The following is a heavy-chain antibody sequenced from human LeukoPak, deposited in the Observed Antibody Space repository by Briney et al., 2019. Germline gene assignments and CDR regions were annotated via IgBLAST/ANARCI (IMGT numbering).Heavy chain of an antibody. CDR1: GFTFSSYW. J-gene: IGHJ4*02. Sequence: GGSLRLSCVASGFTFSSYWMSWVRQAPGKGLEWVANIKPDGSDMYYVDSVKGRFTVSRDNARNSLYLQMNSLRAEDTAVYYCAKGGDHWGQGTLVTVSS. CDR3: AKGGDH. CDR2: IKPDGSDM. D-gene: IGHD3-16*01. V-gene: IGHV3-7*01.